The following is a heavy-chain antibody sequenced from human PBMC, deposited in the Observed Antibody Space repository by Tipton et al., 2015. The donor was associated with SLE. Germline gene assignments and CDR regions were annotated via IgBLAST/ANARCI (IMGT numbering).Heavy chain of an antibody. Sequence: TLSLTCTVSGGSISSSSYYWGWIRQPPGKGLEWIGSIYYSGSTYYNPSLKSRVTISVDTSKNQFSLKLSSVTAADTAVYYCARGGNYYGSGSYYNPWGQGTTVTVSS. J-gene: IGHJ3*01. D-gene: IGHD3-10*01. CDR1: GGSISSSSYY. CDR3: ARGGNYYGSGSYYNP. V-gene: IGHV4-39*07. CDR2: IYYSGST.